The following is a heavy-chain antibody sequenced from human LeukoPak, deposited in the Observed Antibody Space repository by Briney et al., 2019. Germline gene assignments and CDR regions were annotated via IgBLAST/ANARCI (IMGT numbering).Heavy chain of an antibody. V-gene: IGHV3-23*01. Sequence: GGSLRLSCEASGLTFSSYAMSWVRQAPGKGLEWVSGISTNGGSTSYADPVKGRLTTAKYNNRNMLYMERNSPRAEDTAVYYCSVVHRYYDGSCYWVQWGQGTLVTVSS. D-gene: IGHD3-22*01. J-gene: IGHJ4*02. CDR1: GLTFSSYA. CDR2: ISTNGGST. CDR3: SVVHRYYDGSCYWVQ.